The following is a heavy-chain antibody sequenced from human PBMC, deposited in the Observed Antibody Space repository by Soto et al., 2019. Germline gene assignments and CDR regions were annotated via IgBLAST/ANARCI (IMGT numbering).Heavy chain of an antibody. J-gene: IGHJ5*02. CDR3: VRDNYGDYDH. D-gene: IGHD4-17*01. CDR2: IYYSGTT. V-gene: IGHV4-30-4*01. Sequence: ASETLSLTCPFSGGSISTTDYYWSWIRQPPGKGLEWIGYIYYSGTTYSNPSLKSRVTISRDTSKNQFSLKLSSVTAADTAVYYCVRDNYGDYDHWGQGTLVTVSS. CDR1: GGSISTTDYY.